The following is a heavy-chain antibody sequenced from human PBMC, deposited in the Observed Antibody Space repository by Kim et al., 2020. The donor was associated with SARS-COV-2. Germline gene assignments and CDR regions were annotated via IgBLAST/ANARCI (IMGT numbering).Heavy chain of an antibody. J-gene: IGHJ6*03. CDR3: ARKIHMDV. Sequence: DDDKYYSTSLKTRLTITKDASKNQVVLTMTNMDAVDTATYYCARKIHMDVWGKGTTVTVSS. V-gene: IGHV2-70*01. CDR2: DDDK.